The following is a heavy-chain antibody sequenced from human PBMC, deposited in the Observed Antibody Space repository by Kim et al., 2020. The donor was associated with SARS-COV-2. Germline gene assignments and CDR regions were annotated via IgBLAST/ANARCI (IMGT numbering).Heavy chain of an antibody. CDR3: AREPRGYGMDV. J-gene: IGHJ6*02. V-gene: IGHV4-59*01. CDR2: IYYSGST. Sequence: SETLSLTCTVSGGSISSYYWSWIRQPPGKGLEWIGYIYYSGSTNYNPSLKSRVTISVDTSKNQFSLKLSSVTAADTAVYYCAREPRGYGMDVWGQGTTVTVSS. CDR1: GGSISSYY.